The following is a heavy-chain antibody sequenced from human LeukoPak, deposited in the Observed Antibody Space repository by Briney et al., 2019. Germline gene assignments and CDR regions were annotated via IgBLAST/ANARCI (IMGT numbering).Heavy chain of an antibody. V-gene: IGHV1-2*06. D-gene: IGHD2-2*01. J-gene: IGHJ6*02. CDR1: GYTFTSYA. CDR3: ARDAPIVVVPAAIPEYYYYYGMDV. CDR2: INPNSGGT. Sequence: ASVKVSCKASGYTFTSYAMHWVRQAPGQGLEWMGRINPNSGGTNYAQKFQGRVTMTRDTSISTAYMELSRLRSDDTAVYYCARDAPIVVVPAAIPEYYYYYGMDVWGQGTTVTVSS.